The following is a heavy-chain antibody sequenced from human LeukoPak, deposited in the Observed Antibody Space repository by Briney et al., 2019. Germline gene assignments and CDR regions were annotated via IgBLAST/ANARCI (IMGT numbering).Heavy chain of an antibody. CDR1: GGSISSSSYY. J-gene: IGHJ3*02. CDR3: ARTEEAADDAFDI. CDR2: IYYSGST. V-gene: IGHV4-39*07. D-gene: IGHD6-13*01. Sequence: KPSETLSLTCTVSGGSISSSSYYWGWIRQPPGKALEWLGSIYYSGSTYYNPSLKSRVTISVDTSKNQFSLKLSSVTAADTAVYYCARTEEAADDAFDIWGQGTMVTVSS.